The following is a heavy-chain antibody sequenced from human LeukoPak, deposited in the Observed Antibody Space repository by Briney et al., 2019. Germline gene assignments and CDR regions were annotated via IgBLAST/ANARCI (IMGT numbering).Heavy chain of an antibody. J-gene: IGHJ6*02. D-gene: IGHD1-1*01. V-gene: IGHV1-24*01. Sequence: ASVKVSCKVAEYSLTDSSIHWVRLAPGEGLEWMGGFDPEERQTVFAQKFQGRVTMTDDTSTDTAYMELTSLKSEDTAVYYCATAVVVPGTHFFYGLDVWGQGTMVTVS. CDR1: EYSLTDSS. CDR3: ATAVVVPGTHFFYGLDV. CDR2: FDPEERQT.